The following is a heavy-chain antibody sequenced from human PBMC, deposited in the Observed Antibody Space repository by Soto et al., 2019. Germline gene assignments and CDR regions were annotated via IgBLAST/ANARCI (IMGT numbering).Heavy chain of an antibody. CDR1: GYTFTSYY. D-gene: IGHD3-22*01. J-gene: IGHJ4*02. V-gene: IGHV1-46*01. CDR2: INPSGGST. Sequence: VASVKVSCKASGYTFTSYYMHWVRQAPGQGLEWMGIINPSGGSTSYAQKFQGRVTMTRDTSTSTVYMELSSLRSEDTAVYYCASSYYYDSSGYYQPPDYWGQGTLVTVSS. CDR3: ASSYYYDSSGYYQPPDY.